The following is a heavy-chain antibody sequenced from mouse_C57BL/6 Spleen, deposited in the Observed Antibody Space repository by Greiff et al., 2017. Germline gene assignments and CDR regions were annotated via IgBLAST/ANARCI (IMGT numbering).Heavy chain of an antibody. Sequence: VQLQQSGAELVRPGASVKLSCKASGYTFPDYYINWVKQRPGQGLEWIARIYPGSGNTYYNEKFKGKATLTAEKSSSTAYMQLSSLTSEDSAVYFCARGKGYYFDYWGQGTTLTVSS. D-gene: IGHD3-3*01. CDR3: ARGKGYYFDY. CDR1: GYTFPDYY. V-gene: IGHV1-76*01. CDR2: IYPGSGNT. J-gene: IGHJ2*01.